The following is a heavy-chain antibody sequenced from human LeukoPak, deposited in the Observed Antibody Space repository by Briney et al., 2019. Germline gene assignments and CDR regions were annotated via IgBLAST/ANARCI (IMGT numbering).Heavy chain of an antibody. J-gene: IGHJ4*02. Sequence: PSQTLSLTCTVSGGSISSGGYYWSWIRQPPRKGLEWIGYIYHSGSTYYNPSLKSRVTISVDRSKNQFSLKLSSVTAADTAVYYCARASGSRVSSGCFDYWGQGTLVTVSS. D-gene: IGHD6-19*01. CDR3: ARASGSRVSSGCFDY. CDR2: IYHSGST. V-gene: IGHV4-30-2*01. CDR1: GGSISSGGYY.